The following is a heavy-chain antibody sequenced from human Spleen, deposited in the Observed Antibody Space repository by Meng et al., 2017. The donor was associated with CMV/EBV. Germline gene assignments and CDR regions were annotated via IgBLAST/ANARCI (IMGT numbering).Heavy chain of an antibody. Sequence: GGSLRLSCAASGFSFSYYGMHWVRQTPGKGLEWVALIWYDGSNEYYADSVKGRFTISRDNSKNTLYLQMNSLRVEDTAVYYCGVSGSGWLADYWGQGTLVTVSS. D-gene: IGHD6-19*01. V-gene: IGHV3-33*01. CDR1: GFSFSYYG. CDR2: IWYDGSNE. J-gene: IGHJ4*02. CDR3: GVSGSGWLADY.